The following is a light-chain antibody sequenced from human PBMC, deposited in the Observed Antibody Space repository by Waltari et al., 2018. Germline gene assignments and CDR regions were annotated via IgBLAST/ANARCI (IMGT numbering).Light chain of an antibody. CDR2: AGS. CDR1: QSISSS. J-gene: IGKJ3*01. Sequence: DIQMIQFPSSLSACVGDRITITCRASQSISSSLNWYQQKTGKAPKVLIYAGSSLQSGVPSRFSGSGSGTDFTLTISSLQPEDYATYYCQQSYTFGPGTKVDIK. V-gene: IGKV1-39*01. CDR3: QQSYT.